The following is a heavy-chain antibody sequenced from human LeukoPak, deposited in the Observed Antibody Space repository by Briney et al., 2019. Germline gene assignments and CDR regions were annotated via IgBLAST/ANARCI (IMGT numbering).Heavy chain of an antibody. CDR2: ISGSGGST. CDR1: GFTFSSYA. CDR3: AKDVYYYDSSGYYSTHPVDY. J-gene: IGHJ4*02. V-gene: IGHV3-23*01. Sequence: GGSLRLSCAASGFTFSSYAMSWVRQAPGKGLEWVSAISGSGGSTYYADSVKGRFTISRDNSKNTLYLQMNSLRAEDTAVYYSAKDVYYYDSSGYYSTHPVDYWGQGTLVTVSS. D-gene: IGHD3-22*01.